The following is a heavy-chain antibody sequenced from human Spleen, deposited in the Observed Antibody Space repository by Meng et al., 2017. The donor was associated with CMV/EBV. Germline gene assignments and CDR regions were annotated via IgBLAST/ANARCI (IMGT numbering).Heavy chain of an antibody. CDR1: GGSFSGHY. CDR3: ASEPVGWYFDL. CDR2: IHHGGVT. J-gene: IGHJ2*01. V-gene: IGHV4-34*01. Sequence: SLTCGVYGGSFSGHYWTWVRQPPGRGLEWIEEIHHGGVTRYNSSLSSRVTIFLDTSKGQFSLGLTSVTVADTAVYYCASEPVGWYFDLWGRGTLVTVSS. D-gene: IGHD1-14*01.